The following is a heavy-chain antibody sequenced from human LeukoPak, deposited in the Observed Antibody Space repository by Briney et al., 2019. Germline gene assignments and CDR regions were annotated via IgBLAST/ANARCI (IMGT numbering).Heavy chain of an antibody. V-gene: IGHV3-21*01. CDR1: GFTFSSYA. J-gene: IGHJ4*02. CDR2: ITGSSDSI. Sequence: GGSLRLSCAASGFTFSSYAMEWVRQAPGKGLEWVSSITGSSDSIYYADSAKGRFTISRDNAKNSVYLQVNSLRAEDTAVYYCARLVCSTIPCYGKFYFDSWGQGTLVPVSS. CDR3: ARLVCSTIPCYGKFYFDS. D-gene: IGHD2-2*01.